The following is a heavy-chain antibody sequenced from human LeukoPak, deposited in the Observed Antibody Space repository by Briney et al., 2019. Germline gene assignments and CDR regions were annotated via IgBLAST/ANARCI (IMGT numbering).Heavy chain of an antibody. CDR1: GYTFTGYY. Sequence: ASVEVSCRASGYTFTGYYMHWVRQAPGQGLEWMGWINPSSGGTNYAQKFQGRVTMTRDASISTAYMELSRLRSDDTAVYYCARDRGSAGTWGVWRTNWFDPWGQGTLVTVSS. CDR3: ARDRGSAGTWGVWRTNWFDP. V-gene: IGHV1-2*02. J-gene: IGHJ5*02. CDR2: INPSSGGT. D-gene: IGHD6-13*01.